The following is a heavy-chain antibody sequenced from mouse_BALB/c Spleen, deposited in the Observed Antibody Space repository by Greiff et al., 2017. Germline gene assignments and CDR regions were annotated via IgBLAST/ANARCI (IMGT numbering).Heavy chain of an antibody. V-gene: IGHV5-4*02. CDR2: ISDGGSYT. CDR3: ATNYDYDGDAMDY. J-gene: IGHJ4*01. CDR1: GFTFSDYY. D-gene: IGHD2-4*01. Sequence: EVQLQESGGGLVKPGGSLKLSCAASGFTFSDYYMYWVRQTPEKRLEWVATISDGGSYTYYPDSVKGRFTISRDNAKNNLYLQMSSLKSEDTAMYYCATNYDYDGDAMDYWGQGTSDTVSS.